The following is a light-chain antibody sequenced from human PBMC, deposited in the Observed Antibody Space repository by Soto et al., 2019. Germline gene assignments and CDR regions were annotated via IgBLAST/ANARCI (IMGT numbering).Light chain of an antibody. CDR2: EGG. CDR3: CSFALRSTLI. J-gene: IGLJ2*01. V-gene: IGLV2-23*01. Sequence: QSALTQPASVSGSPGQSITISCTGTSSDVANYNLVSWYQQYPGKALKLMIYEGGKRPSGVSNRFSGSKSGNTASLTISGLQAEDEADYYCCSFALRSTLIFGGGTKLTVL. CDR1: SSDVANYNL.